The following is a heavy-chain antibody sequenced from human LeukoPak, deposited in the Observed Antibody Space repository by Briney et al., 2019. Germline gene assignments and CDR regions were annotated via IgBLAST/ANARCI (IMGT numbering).Heavy chain of an antibody. J-gene: IGHJ6*02. CDR3: ARDEGIVVVPIHRGHYYYYGMDV. Sequence: GASVKVSCKASGGTFSSYAISWVRQAPGQGLEWMGWISAYNGNTNYAQKLQGRVTMTTDTSTSTAYMELRSLRSDDTAVYYCARDEGIVVVPIHRGHYYYYGMDVWGQGTTVTVSS. D-gene: IGHD2-2*01. CDR1: GGTFSSYA. V-gene: IGHV1-18*01. CDR2: ISAYNGNT.